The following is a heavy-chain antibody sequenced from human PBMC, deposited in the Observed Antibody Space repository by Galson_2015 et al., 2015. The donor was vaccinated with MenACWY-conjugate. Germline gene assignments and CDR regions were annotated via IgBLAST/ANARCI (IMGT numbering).Heavy chain of an antibody. CDR3: AQGAGSRWFDP. CDR1: GIPFSSYA. Sequence: SLRLSCAASGIPFSSYAMSWVRQAPGKGLEWVSSISTTGGTTYYADSVKGRFTISRDNSKNTLYLQMNSLRAGDTAVYYCAQGAGSRWFDPWGQGTLVIVSS. V-gene: IGHV3-23*01. D-gene: IGHD3-10*01. J-gene: IGHJ5*02. CDR2: ISTTGGTT.